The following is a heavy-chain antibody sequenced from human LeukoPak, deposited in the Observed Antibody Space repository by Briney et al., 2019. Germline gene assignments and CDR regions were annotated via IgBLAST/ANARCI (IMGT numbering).Heavy chain of an antibody. Sequence: GGSLRLSCVASGFTFSSNWMHWVRQAPGKGLVWVSRINSDGSSTSYADSVKGRFTISRDNAKNTLYLQMNSLRAEDTAVYFCASPGATSKFDYWGQGSQVTVSS. D-gene: IGHD1-26*01. V-gene: IGHV3-74*01. J-gene: IGHJ4*02. CDR3: ASPGATSKFDY. CDR2: INSDGSST. CDR1: GFTFSSNW.